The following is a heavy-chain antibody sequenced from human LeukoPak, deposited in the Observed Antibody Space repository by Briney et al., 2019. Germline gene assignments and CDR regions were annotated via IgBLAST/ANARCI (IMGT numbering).Heavy chain of an antibody. V-gene: IGHV1-3*01. CDR1: GHTFTSYA. Sequence: ASVKVSCKASGHTFTSYAMHWVRQAPGQRLEWMGWINAGNGNTKYSQKFQGRVTITRDTSASTAYMGLSSLRSEDTAVYYCASSSTMVRGVIGYWGQGTLVTVSS. CDR3: ASSSTMVRGVIGY. J-gene: IGHJ4*02. CDR2: INAGNGNT. D-gene: IGHD3-10*01.